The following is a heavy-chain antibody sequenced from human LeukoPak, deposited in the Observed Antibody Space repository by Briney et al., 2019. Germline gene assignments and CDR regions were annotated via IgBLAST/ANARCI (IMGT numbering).Heavy chain of an antibody. CDR1: SGSISTSNYY. Sequence: SETLSLTCTVSSGSISTSNYYWGWVRQPPGKALEWIGNIFYSGSTYYSPSLKSRVTISLDTSRNQFSLKLSSVTAADAAVYYCARELSGWLVRVAFDIWGQGTMVTVSS. CDR3: ARELSGWLVRVAFDI. V-gene: IGHV4-39*07. J-gene: IGHJ3*02. CDR2: IFYSGST. D-gene: IGHD6-19*01.